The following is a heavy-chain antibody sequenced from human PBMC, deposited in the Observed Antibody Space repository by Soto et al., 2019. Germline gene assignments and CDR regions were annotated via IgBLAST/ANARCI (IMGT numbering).Heavy chain of an antibody. D-gene: IGHD2-21*01. CDR2: MNGGGGST. CDR1: WFTFGYFV. V-gene: IGHV3-23*01. CDR3: AKKSEIAVPRYYFDL. Sequence: PYTSSWFTFGYFVLRWISQTQGKGLEWVSSMNGGGGSTYYAESVQGRFTISRDNSKDTLYLQMNSLRVEDTAVYYCAKKSEIAVPRYYFDLWGQGTLVTVSS. J-gene: IGHJ4*02.